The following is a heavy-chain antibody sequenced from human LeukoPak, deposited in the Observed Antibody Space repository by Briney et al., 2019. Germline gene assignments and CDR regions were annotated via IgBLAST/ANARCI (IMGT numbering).Heavy chain of an antibody. J-gene: IGHJ3*02. Sequence: SETLSLTCTVSGGSISSYYWSWIRQPPGKGRGWIGYIYYSGSTNYNPSLKSRVTISVDTSKNHVSLKLSSVTAADTAVYYCARVGVSVTPTKGDAFDIWGQRTMVTV. D-gene: IGHD2-21*02. CDR1: GGSISSYY. CDR2: IYYSGST. CDR3: ARVGVSVTPTKGDAFDI. V-gene: IGHV4-59*01.